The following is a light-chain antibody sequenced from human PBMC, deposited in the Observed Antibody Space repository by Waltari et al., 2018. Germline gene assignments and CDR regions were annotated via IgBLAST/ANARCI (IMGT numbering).Light chain of an antibody. CDR3: MQALHTPIT. V-gene: IGKV2-28*01. CDR2: LGS. J-gene: IGKJ5*01. Sequence: EIVMTHSQLSLHVTTVNHTSIYCRSSQSLLHSNGYNSLHWYLQKPGQSPQLLIHLGSNRASGVPDRFSGSGSGTDFTLKISRVEAEDVGVFYCMQALHTPITFGQGTRLEIK. CDR1: QSLLHSNGYNS.